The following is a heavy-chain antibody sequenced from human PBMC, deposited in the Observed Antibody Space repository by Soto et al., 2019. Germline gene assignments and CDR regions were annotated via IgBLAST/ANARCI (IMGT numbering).Heavy chain of an antibody. CDR3: ARVKTYYDILTGYYKPHYFDY. CDR1: GGSISSYY. J-gene: IGHJ4*02. V-gene: IGHV4-59*01. Sequence: PSETLSLTCTVSGGSISSYYWSWIRQPPGKGLEWIGYIYYSGSTNYSPSLKSRVTISVDTSKNQFSLKLSSVTAADTAVYYCARVKTYYDILTGYYKPHYFDYWGQGTLVTVSS. D-gene: IGHD3-9*01. CDR2: IYYSGST.